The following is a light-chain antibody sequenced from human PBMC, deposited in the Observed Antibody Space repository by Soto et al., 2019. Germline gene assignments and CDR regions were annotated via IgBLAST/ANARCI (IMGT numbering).Light chain of an antibody. V-gene: IGLV1-40*01. CDR2: GNS. CDR1: SSNIGAGYD. CDR3: QSYASSLSGLV. J-gene: IGLJ2*01. Sequence: QSALTQPPSVSGAPGQRVTISCTGSSSNIGAGYDVHWYQQLPGTAPKLLIYGNSNRPSGVPDRFSGSKSGTSASLAITGLQAEDEADYYCQSYASSLSGLVFGGGTKVTVL.